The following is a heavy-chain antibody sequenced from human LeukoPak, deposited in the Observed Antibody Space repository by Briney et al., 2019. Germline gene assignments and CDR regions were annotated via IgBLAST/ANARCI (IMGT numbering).Heavy chain of an antibody. J-gene: IGHJ5*02. CDR2: IYSNGST. CDR3: AKQVAGSDAWFDP. D-gene: IGHD6-19*01. V-gene: IGHV4-4*09. CDR1: RGSVTSYH. Sequence: PSETLSLTCTVSRGSVTSYHWIWLRQPPGKGLEWIGHIYSNGSTNYGPSLRSRVTLSVHTSKNELSLQLRPLTAADTAVYHCAKQVAGSDAWFDPWGQGTLVTVSS.